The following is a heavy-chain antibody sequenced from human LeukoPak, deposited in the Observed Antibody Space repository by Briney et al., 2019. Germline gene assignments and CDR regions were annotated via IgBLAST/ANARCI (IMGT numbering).Heavy chain of an antibody. CDR2: ISGSGGST. Sequence: PGGSLRLSCAAAGFTFSSYAMSWVRQAPGKGLEWVSAISGSGGSTYYADSVKGRFTISRDNSKNTLYLQMNSLRAEDTAVYYCAKDKGPLGIVGATTLDYWGQGTLVTVSS. CDR1: GFTFSSYA. J-gene: IGHJ4*02. V-gene: IGHV3-23*01. CDR3: AKDKGPLGIVGATTLDY. D-gene: IGHD1-26*01.